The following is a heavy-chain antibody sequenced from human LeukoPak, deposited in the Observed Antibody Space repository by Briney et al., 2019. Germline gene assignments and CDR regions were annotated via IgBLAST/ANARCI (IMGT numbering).Heavy chain of an antibody. V-gene: IGHV4-59*08. J-gene: IGHJ4*01. Sequence: SETLSLTCTVSGASINNNFWTWIRQPPGKGLEWIGYIYSSGSANYNPSLKSRVIISGDTSKNQISLNLTSVTAADTALYFCARPRDYYDSWGHGNLVTVSS. D-gene: IGHD3-22*01. CDR1: GASINNNF. CDR2: IYSSGSA. CDR3: ARPRDYYDS.